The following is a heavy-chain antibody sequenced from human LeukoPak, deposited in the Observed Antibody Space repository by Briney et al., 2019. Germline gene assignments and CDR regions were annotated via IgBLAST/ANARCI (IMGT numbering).Heavy chain of an antibody. Sequence: GGSLRLSCAASGFTFDDYAMHWVRQAPGKGLEWVSGISWNSGSIGYADSVKGRFTISRDNAKNSLYLQMNSLRAEDTALYYCAKDRSDILTGYYFNWGQGTLATVSS. J-gene: IGHJ4*02. D-gene: IGHD3-9*01. V-gene: IGHV3-9*01. CDR1: GFTFDDYA. CDR2: ISWNSGSI. CDR3: AKDRSDILTGYYFN.